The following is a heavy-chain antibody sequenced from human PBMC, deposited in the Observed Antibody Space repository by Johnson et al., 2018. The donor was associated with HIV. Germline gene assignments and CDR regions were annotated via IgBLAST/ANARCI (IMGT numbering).Heavy chain of an antibody. CDR3: AKDLTIFGVAPNDAFDI. J-gene: IGHJ3*02. Sequence: VQLVESGGGLVQPGGSLRLSCAASGFTFSSYAMSWVRQAPGKGLEWVSAISGSGGSTYYADAVKGRFTIARDNSKNTLYLQMNSLRAEDTDVYYCAKDLTIFGVAPNDAFDIWGQGTMVTVSS. V-gene: IGHV3-23*04. CDR2: ISGSGGST. D-gene: IGHD3-3*01. CDR1: GFTFSSYA.